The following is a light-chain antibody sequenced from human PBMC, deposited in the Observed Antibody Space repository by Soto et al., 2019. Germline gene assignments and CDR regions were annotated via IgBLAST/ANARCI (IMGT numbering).Light chain of an antibody. CDR2: KAS. Sequence: DIQMTQSPSTLSASVGDRVTITCRASQSVSTWLAWYQQRPGKPPKFLIYKASSLESGVPSRSSGSGSGTEFTLTISSLQPDDFATYYCQQYNSYWTFGQGTKVDIK. J-gene: IGKJ1*01. CDR3: QQYNSYWT. V-gene: IGKV1-5*03. CDR1: QSVSTW.